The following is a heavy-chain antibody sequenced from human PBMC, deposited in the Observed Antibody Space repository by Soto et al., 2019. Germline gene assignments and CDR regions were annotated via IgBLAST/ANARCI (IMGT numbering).Heavy chain of an antibody. Sequence: QVQLVESGGGVVQPGRSLRLSCAASGFTFSSYAMHWVRQAPGKGLEWVAVISYDGSNKYYADSVKGRFTISRDNSKNTLYLQMNSLRAEDTAVYYCARDGVGATVPEYFQHWGQGTLVTVSS. D-gene: IGHD1-26*01. CDR3: ARDGVGATVPEYFQH. J-gene: IGHJ1*01. CDR2: ISYDGSNK. CDR1: GFTFSSYA. V-gene: IGHV3-30-3*01.